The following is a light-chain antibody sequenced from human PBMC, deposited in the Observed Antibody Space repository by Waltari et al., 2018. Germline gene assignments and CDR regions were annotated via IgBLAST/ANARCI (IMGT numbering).Light chain of an antibody. Sequence: QSALTQPASVSGSPGQSITIPCTGTSSDVGSYNLVSWYQQHPGKAPKLMIYEVSKRPSGVSNRFSGSKSGNTASLTISGLQAEDEADYCCCSYAGSSTFGVFGGGTKLTVL. CDR2: EVS. V-gene: IGLV2-23*02. J-gene: IGLJ3*02. CDR1: SSDVGSYNL. CDR3: CSYAGSSTFGV.